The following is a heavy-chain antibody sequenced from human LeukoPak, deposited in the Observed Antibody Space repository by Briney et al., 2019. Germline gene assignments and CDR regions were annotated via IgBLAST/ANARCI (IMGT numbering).Heavy chain of an antibody. V-gene: IGHV3-48*04. CDR2: ISSSGSTI. D-gene: IGHD2-15*01. J-gene: IGHJ5*02. CDR1: GFTFSSYS. CDR3: ARDIEGNWFDP. Sequence: GGSLRLSCAASGFTFSSYSMNWVRQAPGKGLEWVSYISSSGSTIYYADSVKGRFTISRDNAKNSLYLQMNSLRAEDTAVYYCARDIEGNWFDPWGQGTLVTVSS.